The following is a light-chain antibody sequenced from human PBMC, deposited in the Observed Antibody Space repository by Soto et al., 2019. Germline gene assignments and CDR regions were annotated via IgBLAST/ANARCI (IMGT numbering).Light chain of an antibody. CDR2: GAS. V-gene: IGKV3-20*01. J-gene: IGKJ4*01. Sequence: EIVLTQSPGTLSLSPGERATLSCRASQTFSSIYLAWYQQKPGQAPRPLIYGASRRATGIPDRFSGSGSGTNFTLSISRLEPEDSAVYYCQQYGNSLTFGGGTKVDIK. CDR3: QQYGNSLT. CDR1: QTFSSIY.